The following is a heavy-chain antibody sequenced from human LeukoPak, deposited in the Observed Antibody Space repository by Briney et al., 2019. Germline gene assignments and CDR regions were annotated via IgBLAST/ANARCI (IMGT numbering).Heavy chain of an antibody. CDR2: INHSGST. CDR3: ARPSRTYYYGSGSYIYAFDI. J-gene: IGHJ3*02. CDR1: GGSFSGYY. D-gene: IGHD3-10*01. V-gene: IGHV4-34*01. Sequence: SETLSLTCAVYGGSFSGYYWSWIRQPPGKGLEWIGEINHSGSTNYNPSLKSRVTISVDTSKNQFSLKLSSVTAADTAVYCCARPSRTYYYGSGSYIYAFDIWGQGTMVTVSS.